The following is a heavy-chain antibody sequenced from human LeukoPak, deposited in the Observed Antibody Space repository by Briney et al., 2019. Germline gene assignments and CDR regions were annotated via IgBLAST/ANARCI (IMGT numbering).Heavy chain of an antibody. CDR1: GYTFTGYY. CDR2: INSNSGGT. D-gene: IGHD5-18*01. CDR3: ARVASGYNYGSWFDP. V-gene: IGHV1-2*02. J-gene: IGHJ5*02. Sequence: GASVKVSCKASGYTFTGYYMHWVRQAPGQGLEWTGWINSNSGGTNYAQKFQGRVTMTRDTSITTAYMELSRLTSDDTAVYYCARVASGYNYGSWFDPWGQGTLVTVSS.